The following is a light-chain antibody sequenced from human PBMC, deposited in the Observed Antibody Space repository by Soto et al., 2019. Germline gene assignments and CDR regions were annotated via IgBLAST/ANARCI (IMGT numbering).Light chain of an antibody. CDR2: GNT. J-gene: IGLJ1*01. CDR3: QSYDTSLSVYV. Sequence: QSVLTQPPSVSGAPGQRVTISCTGSSSNIGAGYDLHWYQQLPGTAPKLLIFGNTNRPSGVPDRFSGSKSGTSASLAITGLQAEDEADYYCQSYDTSLSVYVFGTGTKVTVL. V-gene: IGLV1-40*01. CDR1: SSNIGAGYD.